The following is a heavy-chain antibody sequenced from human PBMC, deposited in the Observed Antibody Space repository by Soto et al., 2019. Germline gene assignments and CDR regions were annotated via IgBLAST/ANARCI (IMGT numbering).Heavy chain of an antibody. CDR3: TTNYYDSSGYDNWFDP. CDR2: IRAKAQSYTT. CDR1: GFTFSDHY. J-gene: IGHJ5*02. Sequence: PGGSLRLSCAASGFTFSDHYMDWVRQAPGKGLEWVGRIRAKAQSYTTEYAASVKGRFTISRNDSKSIAYLQMNSLKTEDTAVYYCTTNYYDSSGYDNWFDPWGQGTLVTVSS. D-gene: IGHD3-22*01. V-gene: IGHV3-72*01.